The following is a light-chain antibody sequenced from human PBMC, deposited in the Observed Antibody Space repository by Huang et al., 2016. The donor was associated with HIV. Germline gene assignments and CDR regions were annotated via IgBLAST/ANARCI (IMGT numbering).Light chain of an antibody. CDR2: KAS. V-gene: IGKV1-5*03. CDR1: QSVSTW. J-gene: IGKJ1*01. Sequence: DIQITQSPRTLSASVGDRVTITCRASQSVSTWLSLYQLKPGKPPKLLIYKASTLETGVPSRVSGSVSGTECTLTISSLQTDDFATYYCQQYSSFWTFGQGTKV. CDR3: QQYSSFWT.